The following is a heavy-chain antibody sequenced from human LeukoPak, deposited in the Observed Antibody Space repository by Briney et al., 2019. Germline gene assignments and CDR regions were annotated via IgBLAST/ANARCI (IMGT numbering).Heavy chain of an antibody. CDR3: ARHGVGSSWFGFDY. CDR2: IHPGDSDT. CDR1: GYSFTSYW. V-gene: IGHV5-51*01. D-gene: IGHD6-13*01. J-gene: IGHJ4*02. Sequence: GESLKISYKGSGYSFTSYWIGWVRQMPGKGLEWMGIIHPGDSDTRYNPSIQGQVTISADKSISTAYLLWSSLKASDTAMYYCARHGVGSSWFGFDYWGQGTLVTVSS.